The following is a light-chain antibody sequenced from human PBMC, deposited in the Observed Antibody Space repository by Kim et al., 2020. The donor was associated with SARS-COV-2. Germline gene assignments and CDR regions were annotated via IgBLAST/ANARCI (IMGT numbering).Light chain of an antibody. CDR2: GKN. CDR1: SLRTYY. V-gene: IGLV3-19*01. J-gene: IGLJ2*01. Sequence: SSELTQDPAVSVALGQTVRITCQGDSLRTYYATWYQQKPGQAPIVVIYGKNNRPSGIPDRFSDSSSGNTASLTITGTQAGDEADYYCNSRDSNDNVVFGG. CDR3: NSRDSNDNVV.